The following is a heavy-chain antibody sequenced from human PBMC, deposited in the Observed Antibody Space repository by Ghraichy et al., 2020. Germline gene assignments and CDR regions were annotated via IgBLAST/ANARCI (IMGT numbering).Heavy chain of an antibody. D-gene: IGHD3-3*01. CDR3: ARAGPNDFWSGYWNYYYYYGMDV. CDR1: GFTFSSYW. CDR2: IKQDGSEK. J-gene: IGHJ6*02. V-gene: IGHV3-7*01. Sequence: GGSLRLSCAASGFTFSSYWMSWVRQAPGKGLEWVANIKQDGSEKYYVDSVKGRFTISRDNAKNSLYLQMNSLRAEDTAVYYCARAGPNDFWSGYWNYYYYYGMDVWGQGTTVTVSS.